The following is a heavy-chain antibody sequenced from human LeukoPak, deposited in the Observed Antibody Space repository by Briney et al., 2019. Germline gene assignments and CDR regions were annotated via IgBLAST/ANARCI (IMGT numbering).Heavy chain of an antibody. CDR1: GGSVSTYY. V-gene: IGHV4-59*02. CDR3: ASTSGYCSGGNCYSAFDY. CDR2: IYYCGTT. J-gene: IGHJ4*02. Sequence: PSETLSLTCTVSGGSVSTYYWNWIRQPPGKGLEWIGYIYYCGTTNYNPSLKSRLTISVDTSNNQFSLKLTSVTAADTAVYYCASTSGYCSGGNCYSAFDYWGQGTLVTVSS. D-gene: IGHD2-15*01.